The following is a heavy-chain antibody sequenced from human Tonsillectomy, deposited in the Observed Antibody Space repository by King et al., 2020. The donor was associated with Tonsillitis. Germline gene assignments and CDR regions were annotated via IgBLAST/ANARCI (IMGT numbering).Heavy chain of an antibody. CDR3: AKDTYSSPYNWFDP. V-gene: IGHV3-9*01. D-gene: IGHD6-6*01. CDR2: ISWNSGSI. J-gene: IGHJ5*02. Sequence: QLVQSGGGLVQPGRSLRLSCAASGFTFDDYAMHWVRQAPGKGLEWVSGISWNSGSIGYADSVKGRFTISRDNAKNSLYLQMNSLRAEDTALYYCAKDTYSSPYNWFDPWGQGTLVTVSS. CDR1: GFTFDDYA.